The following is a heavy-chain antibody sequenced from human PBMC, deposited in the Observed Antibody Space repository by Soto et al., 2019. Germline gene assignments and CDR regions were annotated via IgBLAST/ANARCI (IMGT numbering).Heavy chain of an antibody. J-gene: IGHJ6*02. CDR3: AKDNSATSPSRYSCGMDA. CDR2: ISGYNGRT. Sequence: QSQLVQSGPEVKRPGASVKVSCKASGYTFTGYGISWVRQAPGHGLELVGCISGYNGRTVYAQKFPGEGTVTADISLTLAYLDLERLRSDDSAVYFCAKDNSATSPSRYSCGMDAWGPGTTVTVS. CDR1: GYTFTGYG. D-gene: IGHD2-15*01. V-gene: IGHV1-18*01.